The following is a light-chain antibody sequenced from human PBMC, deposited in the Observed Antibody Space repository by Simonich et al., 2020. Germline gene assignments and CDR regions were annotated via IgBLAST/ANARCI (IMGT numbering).Light chain of an antibody. V-gene: IGLV6-57*03. Sequence: NFMLTQPHSVSESPGKTVTISCTRSSGSIASNYVQWYQQRPGSAPTTVIDEDNQRHSGVPDRFSGSIDSSSNSASLTISGLKTEDEADYYCQSYDSSNHWVFGGGTKLTVL. CDR2: EDN. CDR3: QSYDSSNHWV. CDR1: SGSIASNY. J-gene: IGLJ3*02.